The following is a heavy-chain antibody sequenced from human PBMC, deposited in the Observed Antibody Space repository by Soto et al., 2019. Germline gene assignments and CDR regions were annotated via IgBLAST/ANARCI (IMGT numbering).Heavy chain of an antibody. CDR1: GGTFSSYA. CDR2: IIPIFGTA. CDR3: ARTKRRGSCIPDY. V-gene: IGHV1-69*13. D-gene: IGHD5-12*01. J-gene: IGHJ4*02. Sequence: SVKVSCKASGGTFSSYAISWGRQAPGQGLEWMGGIIPIFGTANYAQKFQGRVTITADESTSTAYMELSSLRSEDTAVYYCARTKRRGSCIPDYCCQGTLVTVSS.